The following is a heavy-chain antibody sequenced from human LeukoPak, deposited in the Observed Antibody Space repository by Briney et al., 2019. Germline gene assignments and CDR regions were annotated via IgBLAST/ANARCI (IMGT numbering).Heavy chain of an antibody. D-gene: IGHD5-12*01. V-gene: IGHV1-2*02. CDR1: GYTFTSHY. CDR2: INPTSGGT. CDR3: ARSRSFSGYGAFGP. Sequence: ASVKVSCKASGYTFTSHYLHWVRQAPGQGLEWMGWINPTSGGTYYLQKFRGRVVMTRDTSTGTVYMELSSLTSGDTALYFCARSRSFSGYGAFGPWGQGTLVTVSS. J-gene: IGHJ5*02.